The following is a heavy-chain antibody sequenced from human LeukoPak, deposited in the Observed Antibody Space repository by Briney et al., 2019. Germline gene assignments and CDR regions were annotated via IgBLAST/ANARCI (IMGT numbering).Heavy chain of an antibody. CDR1: GFTFSTYA. CDR2: ISGSSGST. Sequence: GGSLRLSCAASGFTFSTYAMSWVRQAPGKGLEWVSDISGSSGSTYYADSVKGRLTISRDNSKNTLYLQMNGLRAEDTAVYYCAKYIVVVPAAGAYFDYWGQGTLVTVSS. D-gene: IGHD2-2*01. J-gene: IGHJ4*02. V-gene: IGHV3-23*01. CDR3: AKYIVVVPAAGAYFDY.